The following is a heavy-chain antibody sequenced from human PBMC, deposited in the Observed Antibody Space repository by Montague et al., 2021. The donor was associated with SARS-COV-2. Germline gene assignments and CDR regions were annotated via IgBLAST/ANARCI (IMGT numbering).Heavy chain of an antibody. J-gene: IGHJ6*02. V-gene: IGHV4-34*01. CDR3: ARVPYRLLFVPRYYGMDV. D-gene: IGHD2-2*01. CDR2: ISHSGST. CDR1: GGPLSGYY. Sequence: SETLSLTCAVYGGPLSGYYWSWIRQPPGEGLEWIAEISHSGSTSYNPSLKSRVTISVDTSKNQFSLKLSSATAADTAVYYCARVPYRLLFVPRYYGMDVWGQGATVPVSS.